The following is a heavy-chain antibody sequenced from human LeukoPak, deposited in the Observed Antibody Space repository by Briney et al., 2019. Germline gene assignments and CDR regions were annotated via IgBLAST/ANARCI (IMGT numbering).Heavy chain of an antibody. D-gene: IGHD3-9*01. CDR3: ARGGLRYFDWLYSWFDP. V-gene: IGHV4-34*01. CDR2: INHRGST. CDR1: GGSFSGSY. J-gene: IGHJ5*02. Sequence: PSETLSLTCAVYGGSFSGSYWSWIRQPPGKGLEWIGEINHRGSTNYNPCLKRRVTISVDTSKNQFSLKLSSVTAADTAVYYCARGGLRYFDWLYSWFDPWGQGTLVTVSS.